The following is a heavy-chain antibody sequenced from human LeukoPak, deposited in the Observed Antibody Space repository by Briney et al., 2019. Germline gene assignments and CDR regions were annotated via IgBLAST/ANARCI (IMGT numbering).Heavy chain of an antibody. CDR3: AGDYASGSYRFDF. D-gene: IGHD3-10*01. J-gene: IGHJ4*02. CDR2: IYHSGST. CDR1: GGSISSGDYS. Sequence: PSETLSLTCTVSGGSISSGDYSWSWIRLPPGKGLEWIGYIYHSGSTVYNPSLKSRGTISIDRSKNQFSLKLSSVTAADTAVYYCAGDYASGSYRFDFWGQGILVTVSS. V-gene: IGHV4-30-2*01.